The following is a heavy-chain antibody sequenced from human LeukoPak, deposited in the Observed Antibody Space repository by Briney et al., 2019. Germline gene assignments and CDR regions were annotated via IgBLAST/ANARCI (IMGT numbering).Heavy chain of an antibody. J-gene: IGHJ2*01. D-gene: IGHD3-3*01. CDR3: ARILATYYDFWSGPQYFDL. CDR2: IYYSGST. CDR1: GGSISSGGYY. Sequence: SETLSLTCTVSGGSISSGGYYWSWIRQHPGKGLEWIGYIYYSGSTYYNPSLKSRVTISVDTSKNQFSLKLSSVTAADTAVYYCARILATYYDFWSGPQYFDLWGRGTLVTVSS. V-gene: IGHV4-31*03.